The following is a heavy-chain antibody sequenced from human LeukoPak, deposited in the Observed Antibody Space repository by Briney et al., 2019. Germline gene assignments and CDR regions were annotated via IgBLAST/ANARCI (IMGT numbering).Heavy chain of an antibody. V-gene: IGHV3-15*01. CDR3: TTDSGYYYGSGSP. Sequence: GGSLRLSCAASGFTFSNAWMSWVRQAPGKGLEWVGRIKSKTDGGTTDYAAPVKGRFTISRDDSKNTLYLQMNCLKTEDTAVYYCTTDSGYYYGSGSPWGQGTLVTVSS. D-gene: IGHD3-10*01. J-gene: IGHJ5*02. CDR2: IKSKTDGGTT. CDR1: GFTFSNAW.